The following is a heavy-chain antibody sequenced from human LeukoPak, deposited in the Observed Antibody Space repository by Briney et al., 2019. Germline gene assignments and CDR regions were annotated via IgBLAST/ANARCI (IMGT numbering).Heavy chain of an antibody. CDR2: IHYSGST. Sequence: PSETLSLTCTVSGGSVSSYYWSWIRQTPGKGLEWIGSIHYSGSTNYNPSLKSRVTISVDTSKNQFSLKLSSVTAADTAVYYCARRVYCSGGSCYRYWYFDLWGRGTLVTVSS. CDR1: GGSVSSYY. J-gene: IGHJ2*01. CDR3: ARRVYCSGGSCYRYWYFDL. V-gene: IGHV4-59*08. D-gene: IGHD2-15*01.